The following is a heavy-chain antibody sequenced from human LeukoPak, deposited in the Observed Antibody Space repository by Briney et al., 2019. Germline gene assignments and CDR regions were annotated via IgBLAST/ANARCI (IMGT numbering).Heavy chain of an antibody. CDR2: IKSKTDGGTT. Sequence: GGSLRLSCAASGFTFSNAWMSWVRQAPGKGLEWVGRIKSKTDGGTTDYAAPVKGRFTISRDDSKNTLYLQMNSLKTEDTAVYYCTTVRADYDSRGYQEYFQHWGQGTLVTVSS. V-gene: IGHV3-15*01. CDR1: GFTFSNAW. J-gene: IGHJ1*01. D-gene: IGHD3-22*01. CDR3: TTVRADYDSRGYQEYFQH.